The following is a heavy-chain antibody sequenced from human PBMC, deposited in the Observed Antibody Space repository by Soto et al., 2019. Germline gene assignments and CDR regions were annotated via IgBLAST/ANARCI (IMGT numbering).Heavy chain of an antibody. CDR2: VKPNTGDT. D-gene: IGHD6-19*01. CDR3: ARAPRPAAIAVLDH. Sequence: QVQLVQSGTEVKTSGASVKVSCKASGYSFTSYDINWLRQATGQGPEWMGWVKPNTGDTGLAQRFQARVNLSSDTSINTAYVEVSSLRPDDTAIYFCARAPRPAAIAVLDHWGQGTLVAVSS. V-gene: IGHV1-8*01. J-gene: IGHJ4*02. CDR1: GYSFTSYD.